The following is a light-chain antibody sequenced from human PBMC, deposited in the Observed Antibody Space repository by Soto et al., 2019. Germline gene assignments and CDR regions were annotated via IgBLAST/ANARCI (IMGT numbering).Light chain of an antibody. CDR2: GVT. Sequence: QAVLSQPRSVSASPGQAFTISCTGTSSDVGGYNYVSWYQQHPGKAPKLMIYGVTTRPSGVPDRFSGSKSGNTASLTISGLQAEDEAAYYCSQHAGSPVVLGTGTKVTVL. V-gene: IGLV2-11*01. CDR3: SQHAGSPVV. CDR1: SSDVGGYNY. J-gene: IGLJ1*01.